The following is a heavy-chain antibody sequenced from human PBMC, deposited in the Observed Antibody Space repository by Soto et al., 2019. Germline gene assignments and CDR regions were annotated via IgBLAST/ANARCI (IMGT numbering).Heavy chain of an antibody. Sequence: GGSLRLSCAASGFTFSSYGMHWVRQAPGKGLEWVAVISYDGSNKYYADSVKGRFTISRDNSKNTLYLQMNSLRAEDTAVYYCAKDRGTEMYYFDYWGQGTLVTVSS. J-gene: IGHJ4*02. CDR3: AKDRGTEMYYFDY. D-gene: IGHD1-1*01. CDR2: ISYDGSNK. V-gene: IGHV3-30*18. CDR1: GFTFSSYG.